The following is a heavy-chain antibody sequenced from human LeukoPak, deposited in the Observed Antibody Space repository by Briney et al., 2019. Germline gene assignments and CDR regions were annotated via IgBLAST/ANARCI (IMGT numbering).Heavy chain of an antibody. CDR2: IYYSGST. Sequence: SETLSLTCTVSGGSISSDSYYWGWIRQPPGKGLECIGSIYYSGSTYYNPSLKSRVTISVDTSKNQFSLKLSSVTAADTAVYYCAQTGRGGSGSYFVDYWGQGTLVTVSS. D-gene: IGHD3-10*01. J-gene: IGHJ4*02. CDR3: AQTGRGGSGSYFVDY. V-gene: IGHV4-39*01. CDR1: GGSISSDSYY.